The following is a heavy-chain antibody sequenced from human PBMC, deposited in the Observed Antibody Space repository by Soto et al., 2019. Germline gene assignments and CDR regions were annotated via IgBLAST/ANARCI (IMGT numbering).Heavy chain of an antibody. D-gene: IGHD3-16*01. J-gene: IGHJ5*02. V-gene: IGHV4-30-2*01. Sequence: PSETLSLTCAVSGGSISSGGYSWSWIRQPPGKGLEWIGYIYHSGSTYYNPSLKSRVTISVDRSKNQFSLKLSSVTAADTAVYYCARAPIGILMGNWFDPWGQGTLVTVSS. CDR1: GGSISSGGYS. CDR2: IYHSGST. CDR3: ARAPIGILMGNWFDP.